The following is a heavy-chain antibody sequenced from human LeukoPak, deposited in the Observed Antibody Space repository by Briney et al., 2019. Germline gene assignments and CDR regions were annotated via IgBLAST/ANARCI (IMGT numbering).Heavy chain of an antibody. D-gene: IGHD1-26*01. Sequence: QSGRSLRLSCAASGFTFTRYWMHWVRQVPGKGLVWVSRINIDGTTTNYADSVKGRFTVSRDNAKNTLFLQLRSLRVEDTAVYYCARDSYELGATFDYWGQGSLVTVSS. CDR3: ARDSYELGATFDY. V-gene: IGHV3-74*01. CDR2: INIDGTTT. J-gene: IGHJ4*02. CDR1: GFTFTRYW.